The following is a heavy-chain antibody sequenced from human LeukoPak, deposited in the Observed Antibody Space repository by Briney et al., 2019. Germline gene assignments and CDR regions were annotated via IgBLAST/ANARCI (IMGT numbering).Heavy chain of an antibody. D-gene: IGHD3-9*01. J-gene: IGHJ5*02. CDR1: GGTFVSYA. CDR3: ARERDQNYDILTGYSP. V-gene: IGHV1-69*05. Sequence: SVKVSCKASGGTFVSYAISWVRQAPGQGLEWMGRIIPIFGTANYAQKFQGRVTITTDESTSTAYMELSSLRSEDTAVYYCARERDQNYDILTGYSPWGQGTLVTVSS. CDR2: IIPIFGTA.